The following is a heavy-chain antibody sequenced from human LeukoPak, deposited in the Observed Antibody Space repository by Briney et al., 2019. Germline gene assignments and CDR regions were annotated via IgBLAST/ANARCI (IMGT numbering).Heavy chain of an antibody. V-gene: IGHV3-21*01. CDR3: ARDPGFDNDY. Sequence: PGGSLRLSCAASGFTFSTFAMIWVRQPPGKGLEWVSSISSSSSYIYYADSVKGRFTISRDNAKNSLYLQMNSLRAEDTAVYYCARDPGFDNDYWGQGTLVTVSS. CDR2: ISSSSSYI. CDR1: GFTFSTFA. D-gene: IGHD3-16*01. J-gene: IGHJ4*02.